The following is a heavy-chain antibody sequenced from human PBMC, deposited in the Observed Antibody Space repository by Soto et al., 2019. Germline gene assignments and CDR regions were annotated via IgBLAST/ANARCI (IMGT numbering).Heavy chain of an antibody. CDR3: AREHYADPPAYFDY. D-gene: IGHD4-17*01. CDR2: ISDDGRNT. V-gene: IGHV3-30*04. J-gene: IGHJ4*02. Sequence: QVQLVESGGGVVQPGRSLRLSGAASGFTFSNHAMHWVRKAPGKGLEWVAVISDDGRNTYYADSVKGRFTISRDNSKNTMDLQMNSLRTEDMAVYYCAREHYADPPAYFDYWGQGTLVTVSS. CDR1: GFTFSNHA.